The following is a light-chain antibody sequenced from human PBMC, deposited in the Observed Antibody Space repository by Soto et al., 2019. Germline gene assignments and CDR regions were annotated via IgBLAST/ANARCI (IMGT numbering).Light chain of an antibody. V-gene: IGLV2-14*01. J-gene: IGLJ2*01. CDR1: SSDVGGYNY. CDR2: DVS. Sequence: QSALPQPASVSGSPGQSITISCTGTSSDVGGYNYVSWYQQHPGKPPKLMIYDVSNRPSGVSNRFSGYKSGNTASLSISGLQAEDEADYYFRSYINSSPVVFGGGTELTVL. CDR3: RSYINSSPVV.